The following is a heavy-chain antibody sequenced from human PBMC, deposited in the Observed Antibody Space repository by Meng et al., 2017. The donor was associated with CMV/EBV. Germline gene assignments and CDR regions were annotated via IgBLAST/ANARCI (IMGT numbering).Heavy chain of an antibody. CDR2: IYPGDSDT. CDR3: ARRGGTAIRSYYYYYGTDV. Sequence: GESLKISCKGSGYSFTSYWIGWVRQMPGKGLEWMGIIYPGDSDTRYSPSFQGQVTISADKSISTAYLQWSSLKASDTAMYYCARRGGTAIRSYYYYYGTDVWGQGTTVTVSS. J-gene: IGHJ6*02. V-gene: IGHV5-51*01. D-gene: IGHD5-18*01. CDR1: GYSFTSYW.